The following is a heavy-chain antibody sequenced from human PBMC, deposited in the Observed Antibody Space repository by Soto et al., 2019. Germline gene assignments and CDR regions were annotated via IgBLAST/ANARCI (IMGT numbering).Heavy chain of an antibody. V-gene: IGHV3-23*01. CDR2: ISGSGGST. Sequence: EVQLLESGGGLVQPGGSLRLSCAASGFTFSSYAMSWVRQAPGKGLEWVSAISGSGGSTYYAASVKGRFTISRDNSKNTLYLQMNSLRAEATAVYYCAKAPDSSCWRYYRMDVWGQGTTVTVAS. CDR3: AKAPDSSCWRYYRMDV. J-gene: IGHJ6*02. D-gene: IGHD6-19*01. CDR1: GFTFSSYA.